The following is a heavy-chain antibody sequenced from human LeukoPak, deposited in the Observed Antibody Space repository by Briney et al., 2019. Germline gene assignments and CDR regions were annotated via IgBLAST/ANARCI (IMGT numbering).Heavy chain of an antibody. CDR2: IYYSGST. V-gene: IGHV4-39*07. D-gene: IGHD2-2*02. CDR1: GGSISSSSYY. J-gene: IGHJ5*02. CDR3: ARARAYCSSTSCYTGNWFDP. Sequence: SETLSLTCTVSGGSISSSSYYWGWIRQPPGKGLEWIGSIYYSGSTNYNPSLKSRVTISVDTSKNQFSLKLSSVTAADTAVYYCARARAYCSSTSCYTGNWFDPWGQGTLVTVSS.